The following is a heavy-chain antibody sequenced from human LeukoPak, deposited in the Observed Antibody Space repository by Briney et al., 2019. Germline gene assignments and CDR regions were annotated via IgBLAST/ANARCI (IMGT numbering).Heavy chain of an antibody. CDR3: ARDRGRYCGGDCYSFDFDY. CDR1: GFTFSSYS. D-gene: IGHD2-21*02. V-gene: IGHV3-21*01. Sequence: GGSLRLSCAASGFTFSSYSMNWVRQAPGKGLEWVSSISSSSSYIYYADSVKGRFTISRDNAKNSLYLQMNSLRAEDTAVYYCARDRGRYCGGDCYSFDFDYWGQGTLVTVSS. J-gene: IGHJ4*02. CDR2: ISSSSSYI.